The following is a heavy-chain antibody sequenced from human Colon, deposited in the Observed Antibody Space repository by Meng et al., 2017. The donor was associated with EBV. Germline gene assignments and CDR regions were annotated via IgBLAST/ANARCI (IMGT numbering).Heavy chain of an antibody. J-gene: IGHJ4*02. D-gene: IGHD2-21*02. CDR1: GGSISSRNW. V-gene: IGHV4-4*02. Sequence: QVGVQEPGPGLVKPSGTLSLTCAVSGGSISSRNWWSWVRQPPVKGLEWIGEIYHSGSTNYNPSLKSRVTISVDESKNQFSLRLSSVTAADTAVYYCARVGAYCGGDCYHPRWGQGTLVTVSS. CDR2: IYHSGST. CDR3: ARVGAYCGGDCYHPR.